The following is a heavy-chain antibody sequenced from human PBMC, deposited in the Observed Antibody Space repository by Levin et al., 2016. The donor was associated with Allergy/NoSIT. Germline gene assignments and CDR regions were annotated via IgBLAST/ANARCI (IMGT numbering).Heavy chain of an antibody. J-gene: IGHJ4*02. V-gene: IGHV4-34*01. Sequence: RQAPGKGLEWIGQINYSGSAKYNPSLKSRVTISVDTSKKQFSLRLSSVTVADTAVYYCARGRGPIVGATRIDYWGQGTLVTVSS. CDR3: ARGRGPIVGATRIDY. D-gene: IGHD1-26*01. CDR2: INYSGSA.